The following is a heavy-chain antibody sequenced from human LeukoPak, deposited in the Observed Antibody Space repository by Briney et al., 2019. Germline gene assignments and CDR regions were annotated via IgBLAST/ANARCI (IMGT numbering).Heavy chain of an antibody. D-gene: IGHD3-16*02. CDR1: GYTFTGYY. J-gene: IGHJ4*02. CDR3: ARAWVIGVKRSIDY. CDR2: INPNSGGT. V-gene: IGHV1-2*02. Sequence: ASVKVSCKASGYTFTGYYMHWVRQAPGQGLEWMGWINPNSGGTNYAQQFQGRVTMTRDTSISTAYMELSRLRSDDTAVYYCARAWVIGVKRSIDYWGQGTLVTVSS.